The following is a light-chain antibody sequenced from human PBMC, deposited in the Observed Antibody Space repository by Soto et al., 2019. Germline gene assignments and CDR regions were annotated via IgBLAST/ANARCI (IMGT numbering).Light chain of an antibody. CDR2: AAS. V-gene: IGKV1-39*01. CDR3: QQTRSGIT. CDR1: QTIDSY. Sequence: DIQLTQSPPSLSATVGDRVTITCRASQTIDSYLNWFQQKPGMAPKLLIYAASKLQSGVPSRFRGSGSGTDFTLTIDPLQPDDFASYYCQQTRSGITFGQGTRLEI. J-gene: IGKJ5*01.